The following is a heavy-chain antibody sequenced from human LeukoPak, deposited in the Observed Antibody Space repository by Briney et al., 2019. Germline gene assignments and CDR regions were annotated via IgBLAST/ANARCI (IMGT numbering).Heavy chain of an antibody. J-gene: IGHJ4*02. Sequence: GGSLRLSCAASGFPLSSYAMSWVRQGPGKGLEWVAATSSSDPGTYHADSVRGRFTISRDNSKNTLYLQMNRLRVEDAAVYCARAPVTSCRGAFCYPFDYWGQGTLVTVSS. CDR2: TSSSDPGT. D-gene: IGHD2-15*01. V-gene: IGHV3-23*01. CDR3: ARAPVTSCRGAFCYPFDY. CDR1: GFPLSSYA.